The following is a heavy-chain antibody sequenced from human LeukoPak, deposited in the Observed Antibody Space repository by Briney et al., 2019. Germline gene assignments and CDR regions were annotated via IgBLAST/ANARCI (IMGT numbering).Heavy chain of an antibody. V-gene: IGHV3-11*01. D-gene: IGHD1-1*01. CDR1: GFSFSDHN. CDR3: ARRSLTTGGHAFDV. J-gene: IGHJ3*01. Sequence: GGSLRLSCSATGFSFSDHNMGWMRQAPGKGLEWTSYMSGSGIYSADSVKGRFTISRDNAKNSLYLQMSSLRAEDSAVYFCARRSLTTGGHAFDVWGQGTLVTVSS. CDR2: MSGSGI.